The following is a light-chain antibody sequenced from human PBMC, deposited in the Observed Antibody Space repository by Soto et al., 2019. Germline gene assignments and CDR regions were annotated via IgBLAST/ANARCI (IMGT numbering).Light chain of an antibody. CDR3: SSNAGSNNPYV. Sequence: QSVLTQPPSASGSPGQSVTISCTGTSSDVGGYNYVSWYQQHPGKAPKLMIYEVSKRPSGVPDRFSGSKSGNTASLTVSGLQAEDEADYYCSSNAGSNNPYVFGTGTKVPS. CDR1: SSDVGGYNY. J-gene: IGLJ1*01. CDR2: EVS. V-gene: IGLV2-8*01.